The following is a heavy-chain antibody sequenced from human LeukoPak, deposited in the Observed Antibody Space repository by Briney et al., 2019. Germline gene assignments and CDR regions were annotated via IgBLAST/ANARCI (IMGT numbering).Heavy chain of an antibody. D-gene: IGHD5-18*01. CDR1: GGSISSSSYY. CDR3: AGRGYSYGPLDY. Sequence: SETLSLTCTVSGGSISSSSYYWGWIRQPPGKGLEWIGSIYYSGSTYYNPSPKSRVTISVDTSKNQFSLKLSSVTAADTAVYYCAGRGYSYGPLDYWGQGTLVTVSS. V-gene: IGHV4-39*07. J-gene: IGHJ4*02. CDR2: IYYSGST.